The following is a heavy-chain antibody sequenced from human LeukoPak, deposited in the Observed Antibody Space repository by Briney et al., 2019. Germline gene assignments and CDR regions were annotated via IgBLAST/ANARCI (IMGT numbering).Heavy chain of an antibody. J-gene: IGHJ5*02. V-gene: IGHV4-39*07. Sequence: SETLSLTCAVSGASISGSGYYLGWISQSPGKGLEWIGNIYYTGNTYYNASLQSRVTISIDTSENQFSLRLNSVTAADTAVYYCARVWGFLGDYGTDWFDPWGQGTLVTVSS. CDR1: GASISGSGYY. CDR2: IYYTGNT. CDR3: ARVWGFLGDYGTDWFDP. D-gene: IGHD3-16*01.